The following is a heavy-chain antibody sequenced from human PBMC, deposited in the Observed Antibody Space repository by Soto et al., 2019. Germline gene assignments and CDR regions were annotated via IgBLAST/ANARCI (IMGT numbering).Heavy chain of an antibody. CDR2: ITPVVGTT. CDR1: AGAFSSYA. V-gene: IGHV1-69*01. D-gene: IGHD6-6*01. Sequence: VLLVQSGAEVKKPGSSVKVSCTTSAGAFSSYAISWVRQAPGQGLEWMGGITPVVGTTDCAQKFQARVTIAADESTSATHMQLSSLTSEDTAVNSVTRGLQRVDYWGQGTLVTVS. CDR3: TRGLQRVDY. J-gene: IGHJ4*02.